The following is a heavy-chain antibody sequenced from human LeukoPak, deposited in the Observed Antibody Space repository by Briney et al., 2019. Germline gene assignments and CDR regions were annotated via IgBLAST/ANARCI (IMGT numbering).Heavy chain of an antibody. CDR1: GFTFSNYV. Sequence: GGSLRLSCAASGFTFSNYVMAWVRQAPGKGLEWVSGISWTSGSIGYADSVKGRFTISRDNAKNSLYLQMNSLRAEDTALYYCAKDYSGSFNWFDPWGQGTLVTVSS. D-gene: IGHD5-12*01. J-gene: IGHJ5*02. V-gene: IGHV3-9*01. CDR3: AKDYSGSFNWFDP. CDR2: ISWTSGSI.